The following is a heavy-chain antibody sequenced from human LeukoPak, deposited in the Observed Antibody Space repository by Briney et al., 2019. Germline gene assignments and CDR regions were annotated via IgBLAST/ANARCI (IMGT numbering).Heavy chain of an antibody. CDR1: GGSISSYY. D-gene: IGHD3-10*01. V-gene: IGHV4-59*12. CDR2: FSYSGST. J-gene: IGHJ6*03. CDR3: ARVSSKTMVRAIITKKNYYYYYMDV. Sequence: SETLSLTCTVSGGSISSYYWSWIRQSPGKGLEWIGSFSYSGSTNYNPSLESRVTISVDTSKNQFSLKLSSVTAEDTAVYYCARVSSKTMVRAIITKKNYYYYYMDVWGKGTTVTISS.